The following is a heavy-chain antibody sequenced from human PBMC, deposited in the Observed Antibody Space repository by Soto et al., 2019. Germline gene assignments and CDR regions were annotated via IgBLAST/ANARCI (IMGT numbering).Heavy chain of an antibody. CDR2: INHSGST. CDR3: ARARGSDFWSGYYSYYYYYGMDV. D-gene: IGHD3-3*01. J-gene: IGHJ6*02. CDR1: GGSFSGYY. Sequence: PSETLSLTCAVYGGSFSGYYWSWIRQPPGKGLEWIGEINHSGSTNYNPSLKSRVTISVDTSKNQFSLKLSSVTAADTAVYYCARARGSDFWSGYYSYYYYYGMDVWGQGTTVTVS. V-gene: IGHV4-34*01.